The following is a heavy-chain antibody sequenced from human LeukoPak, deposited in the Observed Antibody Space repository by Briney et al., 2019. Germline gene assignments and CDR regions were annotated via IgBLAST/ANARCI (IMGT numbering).Heavy chain of an antibody. J-gene: IGHJ4*02. CDR3: ARGSGYSFAFTGRERTKSRLDY. Sequence: PGGSLRLSCAASGFTFSSYSMNWVRQAPGKGLEWVSYISSSSSTIYYADSVKGRFTISRDNAKNSLYLQMNSLRAEDTAVYYCARGSGYSFAFTGRERTKSRLDYWGQGTLVTVSS. CDR2: ISSSSSTI. CDR1: GFTFSSYS. D-gene: IGHD3-16*01. V-gene: IGHV3-48*01.